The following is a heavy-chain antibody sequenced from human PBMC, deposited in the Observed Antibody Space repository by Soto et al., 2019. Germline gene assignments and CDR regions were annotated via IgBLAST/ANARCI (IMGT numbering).Heavy chain of an antibody. Sequence: SQTLSLTCTVSCGSISSYYWSWIRQPPGKGLEWIGYIYYSGSTNYNPSLKSRVTISVDTSKNQFSLKLSSVTAADTAVYYCARDSEGYSGYGFDYWGQGTLVTVSS. J-gene: IGHJ4*02. D-gene: IGHD5-12*01. CDR2: IYYSGST. V-gene: IGHV4-59*01. CDR3: ARDSEGYSGYGFDY. CDR1: CGSISSYY.